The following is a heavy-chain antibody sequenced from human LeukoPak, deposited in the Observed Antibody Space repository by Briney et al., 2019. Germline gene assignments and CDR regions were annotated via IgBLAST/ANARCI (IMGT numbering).Heavy chain of an antibody. J-gene: IGHJ3*02. CDR2: ISYDGSNK. CDR1: GFTFSSYA. D-gene: IGHD6-13*01. CDR3: AREKGGIAAPAAFDI. Sequence: GGSVRLSCAASGFTFSSYAMHWVRQAPGKGLEWVAVISYDGSNKYYADSVKGRFTISRDNSKNTLYLQMNSLRAEDTAVYYCAREKGGIAAPAAFDIWGQGTMVTVSS. V-gene: IGHV3-30-3*01.